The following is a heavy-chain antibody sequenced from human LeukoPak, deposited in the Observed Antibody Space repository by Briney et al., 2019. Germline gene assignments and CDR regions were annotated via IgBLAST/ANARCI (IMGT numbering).Heavy chain of an antibody. CDR2: ISSSGSTI. J-gene: IGHJ4*02. V-gene: IGHV3-11*01. D-gene: IGHD4-11*01. CDR3: ARAGSRLTTNPFDY. CDR1: GLTFGDYY. Sequence: GGSLRLSCAASGLTFGDYYMSWIRQAPGKGLEWVSYISSSGSTIYYADSVKGRFTISRDNAKNSLYLQMNSLRAEDTAVYYCARAGSRLTTNPFDYWGQGTLVTVSS.